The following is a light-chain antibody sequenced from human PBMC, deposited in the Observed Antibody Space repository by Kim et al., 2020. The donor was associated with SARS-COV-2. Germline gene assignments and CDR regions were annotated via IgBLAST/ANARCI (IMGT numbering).Light chain of an antibody. CDR3: TSYTTFSTCV. J-gene: IGLJ3*02. CDR2: DIS. Sequence: QSALTQPASVSGSPGQSITISCTGTSSDVGGYNYVSWYQHHPGKAPKLIIYDISARPPGVSNRFSASKSGTTASLTIPGLHAEHEADYYCTSYTTFSTCVFGGGTQLTVL. CDR1: SSDVGGYNY. V-gene: IGLV2-14*03.